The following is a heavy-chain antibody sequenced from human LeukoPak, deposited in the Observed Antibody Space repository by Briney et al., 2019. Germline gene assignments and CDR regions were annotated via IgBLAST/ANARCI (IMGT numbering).Heavy chain of an antibody. J-gene: IGHJ4*02. Sequence: ASVKVSCKVSGYTLTELSMHWVRQAPGKGLEWMGGFDPEDGETIYAQKFQGRVTMTEDTSTDTAYMELSSLRSEDTAVYYCARVALYESSGYNYFDYWGQGTLVTVSS. CDR3: ARVALYESSGYNYFDY. CDR2: FDPEDGET. D-gene: IGHD3-22*01. V-gene: IGHV1-24*01. CDR1: GYTLTELS.